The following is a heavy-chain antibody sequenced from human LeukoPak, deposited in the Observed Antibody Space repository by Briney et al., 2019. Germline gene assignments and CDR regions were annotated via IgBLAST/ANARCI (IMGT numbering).Heavy chain of an antibody. Sequence: GGSLRLSCAASGFTFSSYGMHWVRQGPGKGLEWVAVISYDGSNKYYADSVKGRCTISRDNSKNTLYLQMNSLRAEDTAVYYCAKAFLIAAGGEGPYFDYWGQGTLVTVSS. J-gene: IGHJ4*02. CDR2: ISYDGSNK. D-gene: IGHD6-13*01. CDR3: AKAFLIAAGGEGPYFDY. V-gene: IGHV3-30*18. CDR1: GFTFSSYG.